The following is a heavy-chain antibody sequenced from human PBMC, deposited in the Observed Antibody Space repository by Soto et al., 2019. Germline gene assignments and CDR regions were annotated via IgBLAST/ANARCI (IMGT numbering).Heavy chain of an antibody. J-gene: IGHJ4*02. Sequence: GGSLRLSCAASGFTFSSYSMNWVRQAPGKGLEWVSSISSSSSYIYYADSVKGRFTISRDNAKNSLYLQMNSLRAEDTAVYYCARVIIAVTTSPVDYWGQGTLVTVSS. CDR2: ISSSSSYI. D-gene: IGHD4-17*01. CDR1: GFTFSSYS. V-gene: IGHV3-21*01. CDR3: ARVIIAVTTSPVDY.